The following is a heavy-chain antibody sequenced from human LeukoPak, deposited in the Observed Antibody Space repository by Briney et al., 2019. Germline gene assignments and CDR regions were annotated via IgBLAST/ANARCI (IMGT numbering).Heavy chain of an antibody. CDR2: IYYSGST. CDR3: ARTTTMVRGVIIDFDY. CDR1: GGSISSYY. V-gene: IGHV4-59*01. Sequence: PSETLSLTCTVSGGSISSYYWSWIRQPPGKGLEWIGYIYYSGSTNYNPSLKSRVTISIDTSENQFSLKLSSVTAADTAVYYCARTTTMVRGVIIDFDYWGQGTLVTVSS. J-gene: IGHJ4*02. D-gene: IGHD3-10*01.